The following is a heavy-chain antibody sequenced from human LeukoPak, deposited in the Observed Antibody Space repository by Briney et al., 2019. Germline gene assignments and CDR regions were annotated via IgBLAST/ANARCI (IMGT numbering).Heavy chain of an antibody. CDR2: TYYRSKWYN. CDR1: GDSVSSNSAA. V-gene: IGHV6-1*01. CDR3: ARSHAVVKYSGSYLDY. Sequence: SQTLSLTCAISGDSVSSNSAAWNWIRQSPSRGLEWLGRTYYRSKWYNDYAVSVKSRITINPDTSKNQFSLQLNSVTPEDTAVYYCARSHAVVKYSGSYLDYWGQGTLVTVSS. J-gene: IGHJ4*02. D-gene: IGHD1-26*01.